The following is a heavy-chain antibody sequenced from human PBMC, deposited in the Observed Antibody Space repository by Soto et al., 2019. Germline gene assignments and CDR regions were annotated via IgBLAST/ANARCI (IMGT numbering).Heavy chain of an antibody. CDR1: GGSISSYY. Sequence: SETLSLTCTVSGGSISSYYWSWIRQPPGKGLEWIGYIYYSGSTNYNPSLKSRVTISVDTSKNQFSLKLSSVTAADTAVYYCARIGYSSSSEDYYYYMDVWGKGTTVTVSS. CDR3: ARIGYSSSSEDYYYYMDV. V-gene: IGHV4-59*01. CDR2: IYYSGST. D-gene: IGHD6-6*01. J-gene: IGHJ6*03.